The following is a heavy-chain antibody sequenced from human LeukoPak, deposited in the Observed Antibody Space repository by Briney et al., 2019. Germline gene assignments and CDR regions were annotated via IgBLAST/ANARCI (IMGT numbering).Heavy chain of an antibody. CDR2: ISSSSSYI. D-gene: IGHD3-16*01. CDR1: GFTFSSYS. V-gene: IGHV3-21*01. Sequence: GGSLRLSCAASGFTFSSYSMNWVRQAPGKGLEWVSSISSSSSYIYYADSVKGRFTISRDNAKNSLSLQMNTLRAEDTAVYYCARDGGGATRVLVWGQGTLVTVSS. CDR3: ARDGGGATRVLV. J-gene: IGHJ4*02.